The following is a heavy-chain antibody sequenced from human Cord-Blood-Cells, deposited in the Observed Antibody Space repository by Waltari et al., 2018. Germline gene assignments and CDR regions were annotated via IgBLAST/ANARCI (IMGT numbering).Heavy chain of an antibody. D-gene: IGHD2-2*01. J-gene: IGHJ4*02. CDR1: GFPLRSYS. V-gene: IGHV3-21*01. Sequence: EVQLVESGGGLVKPGGSLRLSCAASGFPLRSYSLHWLRQAPGKGLECVSSISSSSSYIYYADSVKGRFTISRDNAKNSLYLQMNSLRAEDTAVYYCARGCSSTSCYDYWGQGTLVTVSS. CDR2: ISSSSSYI. CDR3: ARGCSSTSCYDY.